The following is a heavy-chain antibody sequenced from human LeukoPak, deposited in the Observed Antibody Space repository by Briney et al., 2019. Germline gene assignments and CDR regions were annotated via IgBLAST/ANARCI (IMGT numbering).Heavy chain of an antibody. Sequence: VASVKVSCKPSGYTFTGYYMHWVRQAPGQGLEWMGWINPNSGGTNYAQKFQGRVTMTRDTSISTAYMELSRLRSDDTAVYYCASCPAGSDWFDPWGQGTLVTVSS. CDR3: ASCPAGSDWFDP. V-gene: IGHV1-2*02. CDR1: GYTFTGYY. D-gene: IGHD3-10*01. CDR2: INPNSGGT. J-gene: IGHJ5*02.